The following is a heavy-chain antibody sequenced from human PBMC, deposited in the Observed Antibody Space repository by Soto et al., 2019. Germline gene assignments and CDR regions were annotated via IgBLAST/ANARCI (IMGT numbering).Heavy chain of an antibody. J-gene: IGHJ4*02. CDR1: GFMFSNHG. D-gene: IGHD1-1*01. Sequence: QVQLVESGGGVVQPGRSLRLSCAASGFMFSNHGMHWVRQAPGKGLEWVAVIWSDGNNRYYADSVKGRFTISRDNSKNTLYLQMNSLRAEDTAVYYCVRGYNWNEEASDYWGQGTLVTVSS. CDR2: IWSDGNNR. V-gene: IGHV3-33*01. CDR3: VRGYNWNEEASDY.